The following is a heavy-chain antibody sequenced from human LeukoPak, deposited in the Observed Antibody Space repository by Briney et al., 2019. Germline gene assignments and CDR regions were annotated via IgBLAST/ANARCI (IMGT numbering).Heavy chain of an antibody. Sequence: SGTLSLTCAVSGGSISSSNWWSWVRQPPGKGLEWIGEIYHSGSTNYNPSLKNRVTISVDTSKNQFSLKLSSVTAADTAVYFCARAYCSGGSCYSSRGMFDPWGHGTLVTVSS. J-gene: IGHJ5*02. D-gene: IGHD2-15*01. CDR1: GGSISSSNW. CDR2: IYHSGST. CDR3: ARAYCSGGSCYSSRGMFDP. V-gene: IGHV4-4*02.